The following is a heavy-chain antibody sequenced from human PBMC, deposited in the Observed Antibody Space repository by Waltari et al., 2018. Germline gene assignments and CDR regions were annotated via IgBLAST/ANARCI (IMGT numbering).Heavy chain of an antibody. CDR2: IHRSGDT. D-gene: IGHD5-12*01. CDR1: GYSISSGYF. J-gene: IGHJ4*02. V-gene: IGHV4-38-2*02. CDR3: ARLEDSGYDSSWGGFDY. Sequence: QVQLQESGPGLVKPSETLSLSCTVSGYSISSGYFWDWVRQPPGKGLEWIASIHRSGDTYYSPSLKSRFTISVDTSRNQFSLNLSSVTASDTAVYYCARLEDSGYDSSWGGFDYWGQGTLVTVSS.